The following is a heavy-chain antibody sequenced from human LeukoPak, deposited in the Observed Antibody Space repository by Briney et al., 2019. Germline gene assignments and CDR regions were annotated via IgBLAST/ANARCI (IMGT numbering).Heavy chain of an antibody. Sequence: GSLRLSCAASEFTFSAFWMSWVRQAPGKGLEWVANINQDGSRKHYVDSVKGRFTVSRDNAENSLYLQTNSLRAEDTAIYYCARLWGDATIFDLWGQGTLVTVSS. J-gene: IGHJ4*02. CDR1: EFTFSAFW. V-gene: IGHV3-7*01. CDR3: ARLWGDATIFDL. D-gene: IGHD5-12*01. CDR2: INQDGSRK.